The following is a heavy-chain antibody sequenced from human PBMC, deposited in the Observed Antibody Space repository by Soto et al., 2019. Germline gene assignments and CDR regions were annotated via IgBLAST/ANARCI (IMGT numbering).Heavy chain of an antibody. Sequence: ETLSLTCTVSGGSISSYYWSWIRQPPGKGLEWIGYIYYSGSTNYNPSLKSRVTISVDTSKNQFSLKLSSVTAADTAVYYCARVASGYYYYYGMDVWGQGTTVTVS. CDR3: ARVASGYYYYYGMDV. J-gene: IGHJ6*02. CDR1: GGSISSYY. V-gene: IGHV4-59*01. D-gene: IGHD1-26*01. CDR2: IYYSGST.